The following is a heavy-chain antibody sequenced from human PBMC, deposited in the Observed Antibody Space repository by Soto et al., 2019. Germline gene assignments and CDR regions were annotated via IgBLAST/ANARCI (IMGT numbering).Heavy chain of an antibody. J-gene: IGHJ3*02. CDR3: ARDYAPYSSGWYGSDAFDI. CDR1: GGTFSSYA. CDR2: IIPIFGTA. D-gene: IGHD6-19*01. Sequence: SVKVSCKASGGTFSSYAISCVRQAPGQGLEWMGGIIPIFGTANYAQKFQGRVTITADESTSTAYMELSSLRSEDTAVYYCARDYAPYSSGWYGSDAFDIWGQGTMVTVSS. V-gene: IGHV1-69*13.